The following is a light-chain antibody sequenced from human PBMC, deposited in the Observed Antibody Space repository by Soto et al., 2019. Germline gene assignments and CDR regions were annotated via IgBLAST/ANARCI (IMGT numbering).Light chain of an antibody. CDR2: GAS. J-gene: IGKJ3*01. CDR1: QTISNTY. CDR3: QSYGRTVFT. Sequence: EIVLTQSPGTLSLSPGEGATLSCRASQTISNTYLAWYQQKPGQAPRLLIYGASSRATGIPDRFSGSGSGTDFTLTISGLEPEDFAVSFCQSYGRTVFTFGPGTKVDIK. V-gene: IGKV3-20*01.